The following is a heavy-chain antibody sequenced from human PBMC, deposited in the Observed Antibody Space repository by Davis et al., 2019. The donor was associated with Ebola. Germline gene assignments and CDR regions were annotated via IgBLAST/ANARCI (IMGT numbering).Heavy chain of an antibody. CDR2: IYYSGST. Sequence: SETLSLTCTVSGGSISSYYWSWIRQPPGKGLEWIGYIYYSGSTNYNPSLKSRVTISVDTSKNQFSLKLSSVTADDTAVYYCARSSIAARPGYYYGMDVWGQGTTVTVSS. CDR3: ARSSIAARPGYYYGMDV. J-gene: IGHJ6*02. CDR1: GGSISSYY. D-gene: IGHD6-6*01. V-gene: IGHV4-59*01.